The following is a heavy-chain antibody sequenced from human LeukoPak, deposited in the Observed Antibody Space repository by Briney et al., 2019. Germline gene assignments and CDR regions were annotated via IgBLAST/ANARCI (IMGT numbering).Heavy chain of an antibody. CDR3: ARVNTAAGDFDH. CDR1: AYRFTNYW. D-gene: IGHD1/OR15-1a*01. J-gene: IGHJ4*02. CDR2: IYPGDSDT. Sequence: GESLQISCKGSAYRFTNYWIAWVRQMPGKGLEWMGIIYPGDSDTTYSPSFQGQVTISADNSITTAYLQWSNLKASDTAMYYCARVNTAAGDFDHWGQGTLVTVSS. V-gene: IGHV5-51*01.